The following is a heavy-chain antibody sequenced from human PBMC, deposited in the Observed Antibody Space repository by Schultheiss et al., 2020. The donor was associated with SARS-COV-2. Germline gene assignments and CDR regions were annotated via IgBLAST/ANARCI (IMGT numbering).Heavy chain of an antibody. CDR2: ISSSGSTI. CDR1: GFTFSSYA. Sequence: GGSLRLSCAASGFTFSSYAMSWVRQAPGKGLEWVSYISSSGSTIYYADSVKGRFTISRDNAKNSLYLQMNSLRAEDTAVYYCARDLEVELLPYGMDVWGQGTTVTVSS. CDR3: ARDLEVELLPYGMDV. D-gene: IGHD2-15*01. V-gene: IGHV3-48*04. J-gene: IGHJ6*02.